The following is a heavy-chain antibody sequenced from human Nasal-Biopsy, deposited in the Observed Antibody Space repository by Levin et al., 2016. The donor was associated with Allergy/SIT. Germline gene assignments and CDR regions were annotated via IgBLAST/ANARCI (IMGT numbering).Heavy chain of an antibody. V-gene: IGHV3-74*01. CDR1: GFTFSNYW. J-gene: IGHJ4*02. Sequence: GGSLRLSCAASGFTFSNYWIHWVRQTPGKGLMWVSRISEDGSDTSYADSVEGRFSISRDDAKNPIYLQMNSLRAEDTGVYYCTSGSVAMPGKDFWGQVTLVTVSS. CDR2: ISEDGSDT. D-gene: IGHD1-14*01. CDR3: TSGSVAMPGKDF.